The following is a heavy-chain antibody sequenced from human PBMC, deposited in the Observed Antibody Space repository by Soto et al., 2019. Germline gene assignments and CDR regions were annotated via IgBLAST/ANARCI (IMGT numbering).Heavy chain of an antibody. CDR2: ISAYNGNT. D-gene: IGHD2-2*01. CDR1: GYTFTIYS. V-gene: IGHV1-18*01. Sequence: ASVKVSCKASGYTFTIYSISWVRQAPGQGLEWVGWISAYNGNTNYAQKLQGRVTMTTDTSTSTAYMELRSLRSDDTAVYYCARRVWKYQLLRESYYYYYLDVWGKGTTVTVSS. J-gene: IGHJ6*03. CDR3: ARRVWKYQLLRESYYYYYLDV.